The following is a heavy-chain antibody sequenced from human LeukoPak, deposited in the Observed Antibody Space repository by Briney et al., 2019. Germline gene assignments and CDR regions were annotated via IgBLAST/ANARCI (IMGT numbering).Heavy chain of an antibody. V-gene: IGHV4-4*02. CDR2: VHLDGRT. D-gene: IGHD2-2*01. Sequence: SETLSLTCGVSGGSVTSTNWWTWVRQPPGKGLEWIGEVHLDGRTNYNPSLESRLTISVDTSKNQFSLKLSSVTAADTAVYYCARGEGVPAANGSSWFDPWGQGTLVTVSS. J-gene: IGHJ5*02. CDR3: ARGEGVPAANGSSWFDP. CDR1: GGSVTSTNW.